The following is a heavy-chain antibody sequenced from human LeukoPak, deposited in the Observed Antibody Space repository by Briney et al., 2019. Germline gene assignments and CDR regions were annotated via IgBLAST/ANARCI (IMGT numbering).Heavy chain of an antibody. CDR1: GFTFSSYA. CDR2: ISGSDSST. D-gene: IGHD5-18*01. J-gene: IGHJ4*02. Sequence: GGSLRLSCAASGFTFSSYAMSWVRQAPGKGLEWVSGISGSDSSTYYADSVKGRFTISRDNSKNTLYLQMNSLRAEDTAVYYCAKVLRGFTYGKFDYWGQGTLVTVSS. V-gene: IGHV3-23*01. CDR3: AKVLRGFTYGKFDY.